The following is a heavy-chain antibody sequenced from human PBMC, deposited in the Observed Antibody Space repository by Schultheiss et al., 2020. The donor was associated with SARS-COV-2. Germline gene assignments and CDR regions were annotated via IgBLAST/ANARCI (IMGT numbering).Heavy chain of an antibody. D-gene: IGHD4-11*01. Sequence: QTLSLTCTFSGFSLSTSGMCVSWIRQPPGKALEWLALIYWDDDKRYSPSLKSRLTITKDTSKNQVVLTMTNMDPVDTATYYCAHMTTVTIWGYWGQGTLVTVSS. CDR2: IYWDDDK. CDR1: GFSLSTSGMC. V-gene: IGHV2-5*08. J-gene: IGHJ4*02. CDR3: AHMTTVTIWGY.